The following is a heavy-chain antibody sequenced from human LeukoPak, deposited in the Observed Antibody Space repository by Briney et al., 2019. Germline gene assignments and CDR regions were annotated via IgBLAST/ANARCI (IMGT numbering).Heavy chain of an antibody. J-gene: IGHJ4*02. V-gene: IGHV3-48*04. CDR1: GFTFSSYS. Sequence: GGSLSLSCAASGFTFSSYSINWVRQAPGKGLEWVSFISSGSTTIFYADSVKGRFTISRDNAKNSLHLQLNSLRAEDTAVYYCAREYVWGSSRYLDYWGQGTLVTVSS. D-gene: IGHD3-16*02. CDR3: AREYVWGSSRYLDY. CDR2: ISSGSTTI.